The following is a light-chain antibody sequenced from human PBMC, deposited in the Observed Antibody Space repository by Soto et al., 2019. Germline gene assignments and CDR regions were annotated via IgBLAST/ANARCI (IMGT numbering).Light chain of an antibody. CDR2: DAS. CDR3: QHRSNWPSWT. J-gene: IGKJ1*01. Sequence: ENVLTQSPGTLSLSPGERATLSCRASQSVGTYLAWYQHKPGQAPRLLIFDASKRATGIPARFSGSGSGKDFTLTISRLEPEDFAVYYWQHRSNWPSWTFGEGTKVEIK. V-gene: IGKV3-11*01. CDR1: QSVGTY.